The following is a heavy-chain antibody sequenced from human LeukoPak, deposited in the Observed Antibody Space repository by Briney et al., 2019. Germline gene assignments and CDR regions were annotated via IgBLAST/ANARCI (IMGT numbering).Heavy chain of an antibody. Sequence: SETLSLTCTVSGGSISSGSYYWTWIRQPAGKGLEWIGSIYYSGSTYYNPSLKSRVTISVDTSKNQFSLKLSSVTAADTAVYYCASAGRLINPSPYYYYYYMDVWGKGTTVTISS. CDR1: GGSISSGSYY. V-gene: IGHV4-39*01. CDR3: ASAGRLINPSPYYYYYYMDV. D-gene: IGHD3-10*01. J-gene: IGHJ6*03. CDR2: IYYSGST.